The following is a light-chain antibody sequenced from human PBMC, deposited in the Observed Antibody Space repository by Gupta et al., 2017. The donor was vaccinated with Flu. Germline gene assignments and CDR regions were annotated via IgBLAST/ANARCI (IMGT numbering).Light chain of an antibody. CDR2: QAS. V-gene: IGKV1-5*03. Sequence: DIQMTQSPSTLSASVGDRVTITCRASRYINRYLAWYQQKPGRAPRLLINQASSLETGVPSRFSASGSGTEFTLTISSLQPDDLGTYFCQQFQSYTITFGQGTRLEIK. CDR1: RYINRY. J-gene: IGKJ5*01. CDR3: QQFQSYTIT.